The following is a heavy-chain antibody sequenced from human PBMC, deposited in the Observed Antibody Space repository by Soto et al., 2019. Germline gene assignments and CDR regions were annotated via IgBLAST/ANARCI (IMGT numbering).Heavy chain of an antibody. D-gene: IGHD3-10*01. J-gene: IGHJ4*02. CDR3: AKATGGTYPGSRVFDF. CDR1: GFNFMSYA. Sequence: GGSLRLSCSVSGFNFMSYAMHWVRRAPGRRLEHVSAISRDGRITYYAASVNDRFTITRDNSKNTLYLQMSSLSVDDTAVYYCAKATGGTYPGSRVFDFWGQGTRVTVSS. V-gene: IGHV3-64D*06. CDR2: ISRDGRIT.